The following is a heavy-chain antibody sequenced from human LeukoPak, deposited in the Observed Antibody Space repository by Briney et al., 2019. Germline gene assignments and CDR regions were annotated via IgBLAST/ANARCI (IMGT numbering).Heavy chain of an antibody. V-gene: IGHV1-69*13. CDR2: IIPIFGTA. D-gene: IGHD1-20*01. CDR1: GYTFTSYG. Sequence: SVKVSCKASGYTFTSYGISWVRQAPGQGLEWMGGIIPIFGTANYAQKFQGRVTITADESTSTAYMELSSLRSEDTAVYYCARDDITADSAPLGYWGQGTLVTVSS. CDR3: ARDDITADSAPLGY. J-gene: IGHJ4*02.